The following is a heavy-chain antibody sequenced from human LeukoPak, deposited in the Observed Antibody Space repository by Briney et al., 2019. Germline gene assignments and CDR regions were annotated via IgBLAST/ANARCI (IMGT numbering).Heavy chain of an antibody. CDR3: AKDWAPRITVGGDYLDY. D-gene: IGHD6-19*01. Sequence: PGGSLRLSCEASGFTFDDCAMHWVRQVPGKGLEWVSLISGDGGTIYYADSVKGRFTVSRDNSKASLFLQMNSLRNEDAALYYCAKDWAPRITVGGDYLDYWGQGTLVTVSS. CDR1: GFTFDDCA. V-gene: IGHV3-43*02. J-gene: IGHJ4*02. CDR2: ISGDGGTI.